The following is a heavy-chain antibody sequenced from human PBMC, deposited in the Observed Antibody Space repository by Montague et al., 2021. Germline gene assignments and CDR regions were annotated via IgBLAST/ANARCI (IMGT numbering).Heavy chain of an antibody. V-gene: IGHV4-39*07. Sequence: ETVSLTCTVAGASITSNIYEWGWIRQSPGKGLEWNGSVYYSGNSFYQPSLKSRITMAVDTSKNQFSLKLSSVTAADTAIYYCARVFSSWYVGWFDPWGQGTLVTVSS. CDR2: VYYSGNS. CDR3: ARVFSSWYVGWFDP. D-gene: IGHD6-13*01. J-gene: IGHJ5*02. CDR1: GASITSNIYE.